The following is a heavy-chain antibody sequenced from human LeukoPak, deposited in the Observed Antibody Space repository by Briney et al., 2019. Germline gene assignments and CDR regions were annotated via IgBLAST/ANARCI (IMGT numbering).Heavy chain of an antibody. CDR1: GFTFSSYA. D-gene: IGHD4-17*01. CDR2: IGGSGSRR. CDR3: ARAYADSGDYEAY. V-gene: IGHV3-23*01. J-gene: IGHJ4*02. Sequence: PGGSLRLSCAASGFTFSSYAMSWVRQAPGKGLEWVSAIGGSGSRRCHADSVKGRFTISRDNSRNTLYLQMNSLRAEDTAVYYCARAYADSGDYEAYWGQGTLVTVSS.